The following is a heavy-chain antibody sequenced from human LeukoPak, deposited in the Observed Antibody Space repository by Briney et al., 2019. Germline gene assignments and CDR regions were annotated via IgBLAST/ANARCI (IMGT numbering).Heavy chain of an antibody. CDR3: ARLFNYCSSTSCYGPNFDY. V-gene: IGHV1-18*04. D-gene: IGHD2-2*01. CDR2: ISAYNGNT. J-gene: IGHJ4*02. Sequence: ASVKVSCKASGYTFTSYGISWVRQAPGQGLEWMGWISAYNGNTNYAQKLQGRVTMTTDTSTSTAHMELRSLRSDDTAVYYCARLFNYCSSTSCYGPNFDYWGQGTLVTVSS. CDR1: GYTFTSYG.